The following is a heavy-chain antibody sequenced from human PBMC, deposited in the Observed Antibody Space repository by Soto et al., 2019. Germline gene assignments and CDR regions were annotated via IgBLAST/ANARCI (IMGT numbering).Heavy chain of an antibody. Sequence: GASVKVSCKASGYTFTSYAMHWVRQAPGQRLEWMGWINAGNGNTKYSQKFQGRVTITRDTSASTAYMELSSLRSEDTAVYYCARDRDSGGWYLGDYWGQGPLVTVSS. V-gene: IGHV1-3*01. CDR3: ARDRDSGGWYLGDY. J-gene: IGHJ4*02. CDR1: GYTFTSYA. D-gene: IGHD6-19*01. CDR2: INAGNGNT.